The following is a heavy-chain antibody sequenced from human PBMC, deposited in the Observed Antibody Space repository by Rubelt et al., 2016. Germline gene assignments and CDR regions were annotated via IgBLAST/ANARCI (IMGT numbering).Heavy chain of an antibody. CDR3: ASGYYYGSSGYFAFDY. D-gene: IGHD3-22*01. CDR2: TYYVGTT. J-gene: IGHJ4*02. CDR1: GAPISSSSYY. Sequence: RLQLQASGPGLVRPSETLSLTCTVSGAPISSSSYYWGWFRHPPGKGLEWIGSTYYVGTTYYTPSPKSRVRVSGETFKNQFSLRLSSVTAADTGVYYCASGYYYGSSGYFAFDYWGQGTLVTVSS. V-gene: IGHV4-39*06.